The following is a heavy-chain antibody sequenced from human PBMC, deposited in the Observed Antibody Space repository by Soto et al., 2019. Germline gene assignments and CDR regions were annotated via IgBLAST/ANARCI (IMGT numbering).Heavy chain of an antibody. V-gene: IGHV4-30-2*01. CDR1: GGSISSGGYS. Sequence: SETLSLTCAVSGGSISSGGYSWSWIRQPPGKGLEWIGYIYHSGSTYYNPSLKSRATISVDRSKNQFSLKLSSVTAADTAVYYYARADYGGKFDYWGQGTLVTVSS. CDR2: IYHSGST. CDR3: ARADYGGKFDY. J-gene: IGHJ4*02. D-gene: IGHD4-17*01.